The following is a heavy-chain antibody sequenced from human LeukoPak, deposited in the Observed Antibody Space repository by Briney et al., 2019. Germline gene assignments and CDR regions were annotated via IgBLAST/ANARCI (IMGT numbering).Heavy chain of an antibody. J-gene: IGHJ4*02. Sequence: SETLSLTCTVSGGSISSYYWSRIRQPPGKGLEWIGYIYYSGSTNYNPSLKSRVTISVGTSKNQFSLKLSSVTAADTAVYYCARAGHDSSGPWAEYWGQGTLVTVSS. D-gene: IGHD3-22*01. CDR3: ARAGHDSSGPWAEY. CDR1: GGSISSYY. CDR2: IYYSGST. V-gene: IGHV4-59*01.